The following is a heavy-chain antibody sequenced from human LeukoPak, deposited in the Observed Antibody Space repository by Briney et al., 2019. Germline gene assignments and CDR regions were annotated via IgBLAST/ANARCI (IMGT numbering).Heavy chain of an antibody. J-gene: IGHJ4*02. V-gene: IGHV3-15*07. CDR1: GFTFSNAY. D-gene: IGHD2-21*01. CDR2: IKPKTDGETT. CDR3: ITPLPYSAR. Sequence: GGSLRLSCAASGFTFSNAYMNWVRQAPGKGLEWVGRIKPKTDGETTEYAAPVKGRFPISRDDSKNMLYLQMNSLKTEDTAVYYCITPLPYSARGGQGTLVTVSS.